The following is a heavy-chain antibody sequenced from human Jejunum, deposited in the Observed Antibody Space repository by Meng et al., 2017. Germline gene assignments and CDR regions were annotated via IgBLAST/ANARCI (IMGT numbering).Heavy chain of an antibody. CDR2: IYYTGIT. V-gene: IGHV4-59*01. CDR1: GGSISPYW. CDR3: ARNRDSGL. D-gene: IGHD1-14*01. Sequence: SETLSLTCTVSGGSISPYWWTWIRQPPGKGLEWTGNIYYTGITNYDPSLRSRVTISVETSKNQFSLSMSSVTAADTPVYYCARNRDSGLWGRGTLVTVSS. J-gene: IGHJ2*01.